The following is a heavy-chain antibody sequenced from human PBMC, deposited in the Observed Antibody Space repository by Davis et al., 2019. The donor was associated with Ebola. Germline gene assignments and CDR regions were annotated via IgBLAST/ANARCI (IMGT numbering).Heavy chain of an antibody. J-gene: IGHJ4*02. V-gene: IGHV4-38-2*01. D-gene: IGHD6-13*01. Sequence: MPGGSLRLSCAASGFTFSDYYVSWIRQPPGKGLEWIGSIYYSGSTYYNPSLKSRVTISVDTSKNQFSLKLSSVTAADTAVYYCARVTIYSSSCFDYWGQGTLVTVSS. CDR3: ARVTIYSSSCFDY. CDR2: IYYSGST. CDR1: GFTFSDYY.